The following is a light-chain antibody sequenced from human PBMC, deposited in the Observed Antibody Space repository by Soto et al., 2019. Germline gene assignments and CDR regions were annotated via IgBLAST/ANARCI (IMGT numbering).Light chain of an antibody. J-gene: IGLJ1*01. Sequence: QSVLTQPASVSGSPGQSITISCTGTSSDVGGYKYVSWYQQHPGKAPKFLIYEVSERPSGVPDRFSASKSGNTASLTVSGLQAEDEADYYCSSYAGTYSLVFGTGTKVTVL. CDR1: SSDVGGYKY. CDR3: SSYAGTYSLV. V-gene: IGLV2-8*01. CDR2: EVS.